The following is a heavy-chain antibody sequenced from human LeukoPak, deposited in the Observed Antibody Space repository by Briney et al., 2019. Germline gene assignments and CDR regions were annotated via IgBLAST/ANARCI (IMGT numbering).Heavy chain of an antibody. V-gene: IGHV1-2*04. Sequence: ASVKVSCKASGYTFTGYYMHWVRQAPGQGLEWMGWINPNSGGTNYAQKFQGWVTMTRDTSISTAYMELSRLRSDDTAVYYCARTPLGYCSGGSCYDYWGQGTLVTVSS. CDR1: GYTFTGYY. D-gene: IGHD2-15*01. J-gene: IGHJ4*02. CDR3: ARTPLGYCSGGSCYDY. CDR2: INPNSGGT.